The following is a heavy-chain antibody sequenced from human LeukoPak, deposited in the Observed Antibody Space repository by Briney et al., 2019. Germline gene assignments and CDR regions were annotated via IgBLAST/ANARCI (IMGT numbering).Heavy chain of an antibody. CDR2: ISGSSSYI. J-gene: IGHJ1*01. D-gene: IGHD4-17*01. V-gene: IGHV3-21*01. CDR3: AKDVRGGDHGDYTFQH. CDR1: GFTFSSYS. Sequence: GGSLRLSCAASGFTFSSYSMNWARQAPGKGLEWVSSISGSSSYIYYADSVKGRFTISRDNAKNSLYLQMNSLRAEDTAVYYCAKDVRGGDHGDYTFQHWGQGTLVTVSS.